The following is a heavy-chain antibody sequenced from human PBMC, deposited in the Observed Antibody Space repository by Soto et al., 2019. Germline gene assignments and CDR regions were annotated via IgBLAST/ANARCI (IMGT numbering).Heavy chain of an antibody. J-gene: IGHJ6*02. Sequence: SSETLSLTCTVSGGSTSSGGYYWSWIRQHQGKGLEWIGYIYYSGSTYYNPSLKSRVTISVDTSKNQFPLKLSSVTAADTAVYYCARHRRGYSYDYYYGMDVWGQGTTVTVS. D-gene: IGHD5-18*01. CDR2: IYYSGST. V-gene: IGHV4-31*03. CDR3: ARHRRGYSYDYYYGMDV. CDR1: GGSTSSGGYY.